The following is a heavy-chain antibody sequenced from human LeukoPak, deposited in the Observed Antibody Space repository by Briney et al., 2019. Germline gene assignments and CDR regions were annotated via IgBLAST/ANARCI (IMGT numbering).Heavy chain of an antibody. J-gene: IGHJ4*02. V-gene: IGHV1-2*02. CDR3: ARDSSSWKFDY. D-gene: IGHD6-13*01. Sequence: VASVKVSCKASGYTFTGYYMHWVRQAPGQGLEWMGWINPNSGGINHAQKFQGRVTMTRDTSISTAYMELSRLRSDDTAVYYCARDSSSWKFDYWGQGTLVTVSS. CDR2: INPNSGGI. CDR1: GYTFTGYY.